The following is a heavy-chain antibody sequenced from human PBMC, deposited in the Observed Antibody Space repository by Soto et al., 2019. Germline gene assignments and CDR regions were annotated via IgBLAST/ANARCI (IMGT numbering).Heavy chain of an antibody. D-gene: IGHD6-19*01. CDR1: GFTFSSYG. J-gene: IGHJ6*03. CDR3: ARDGRRGGWRATRGYYRGL. V-gene: IGHV3-33*01. Sequence: QAQLVESGGGVVQPGRSLRLSCAASGFTFSSYGMHWVRQAPGKGLAWVAVIWYGGSNKYYGDSVKGRFTISRDNSKNTLDLGMNSLRAEDTAVYYCARDGRRGGWRATRGYYRGLWGNGSTVT. CDR2: IWYGGSNK.